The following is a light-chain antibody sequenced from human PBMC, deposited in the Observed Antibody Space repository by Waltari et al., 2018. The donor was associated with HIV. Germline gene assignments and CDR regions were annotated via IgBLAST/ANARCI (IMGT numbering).Light chain of an antibody. CDR2: AVS. Sequence: DIQMTQSPSSLSASVGDRVTITCRASQAISNSLAWYQQKPGKAPKLLLYAVSRLESGVPSRFSGSRSVTDYALTISSLQPEDFAFYYCQQYCSPPPLTFGGGTKVEIK. CDR1: QAISNS. CDR3: QQYCSPPPLT. J-gene: IGKJ4*01. V-gene: IGKV1-NL1*01.